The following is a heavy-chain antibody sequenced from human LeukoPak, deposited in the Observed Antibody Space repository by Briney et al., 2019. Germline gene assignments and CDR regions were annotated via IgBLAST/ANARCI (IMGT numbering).Heavy chain of an antibody. J-gene: IGHJ4*02. Sequence: GGSLRLSCAASGFTFSSYSMNWVRQAPGKGLEWVSSISSSSSYIYYADSVKGRFTISRDNAKNSLYLQMNSLRAEDTAVYYCARALDDFWSGFDYWGQGTLVTVSP. CDR2: ISSSSSYI. V-gene: IGHV3-21*01. CDR3: ARALDDFWSGFDY. CDR1: GFTFSSYS. D-gene: IGHD3-3*01.